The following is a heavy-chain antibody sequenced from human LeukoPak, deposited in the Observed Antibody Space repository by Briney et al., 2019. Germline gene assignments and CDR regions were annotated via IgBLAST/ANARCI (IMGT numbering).Heavy chain of an antibody. CDR1: GYTFTDYY. D-gene: IGHD2-8*01. CDR2: INPNNGVT. Sequence: RASVEVSCKASGYTFTDYYMHWVRQAPGQGLEWMGRINPNNGVTNYPQKFQGRVTMTRDTSISTAYMELSSLRSDDTAIYYCARGFTDCSNGVCYSGDYYYFMDVWGTGTTVTVSS. J-gene: IGHJ6*03. CDR3: ARGFTDCSNGVCYSGDYYYFMDV. V-gene: IGHV1-2*06.